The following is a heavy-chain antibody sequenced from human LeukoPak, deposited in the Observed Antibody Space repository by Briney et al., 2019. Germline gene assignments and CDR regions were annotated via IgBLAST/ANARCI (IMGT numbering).Heavy chain of an antibody. Sequence: GGSLRLSCAASGFTVSSNYMSWVRQAPGKGPEWVSVIYSGGSTYYADSVKGRFTISRDNSKNTLYLQMNSLRAEDTAVYYCARDGTYCSGGSCYLGDYHYGMDVWGQGTTVTVSS. J-gene: IGHJ6*02. CDR1: GFTVSSNY. D-gene: IGHD2-15*01. CDR2: IYSGGST. CDR3: ARDGTYCSGGSCYLGDYHYGMDV. V-gene: IGHV3-53*01.